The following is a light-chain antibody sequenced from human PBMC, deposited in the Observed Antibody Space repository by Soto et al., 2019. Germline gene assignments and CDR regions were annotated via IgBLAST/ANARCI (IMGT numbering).Light chain of an antibody. CDR2: KAS. J-gene: IGKJ1*01. CDR1: QSISYW. Sequence: DIQMTQSPSTLSASVGDRVTITCRASQSISYWLAWYQQKPGKAPNLLIYKASSLKSGVPSRFSGSGSGTEFTLTISSLQADDFATYYCQQYNLYSWTFGQGTKVEIK. V-gene: IGKV1-5*03. CDR3: QQYNLYSWT.